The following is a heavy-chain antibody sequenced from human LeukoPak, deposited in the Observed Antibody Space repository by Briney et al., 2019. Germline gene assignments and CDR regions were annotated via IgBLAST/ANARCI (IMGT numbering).Heavy chain of an antibody. D-gene: IGHD3/OR15-3a*01. CDR2: INPTGDST. CDR3: ARGWPPGTFDY. V-gene: IGHV1-46*01. Sequence: ASVKVSCKASGYTFTSYYMHWVRQAPGQGLEWMGLINPTGDSTGYAQKFQGRVTMTRDMSTSTDFMELSSLRSEDTAVYYCARGWPPGTFDYWGQGTLVTVSS. J-gene: IGHJ4*02. CDR1: GYTFTSYY.